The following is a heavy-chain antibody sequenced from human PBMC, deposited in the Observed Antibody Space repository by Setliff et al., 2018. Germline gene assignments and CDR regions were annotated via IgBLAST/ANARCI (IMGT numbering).Heavy chain of an antibody. V-gene: IGHV4-61*09. J-gene: IGHJ4*02. CDR3: ARERSYYYDSSGFYYEGRHFDY. Sequence: SETLSLTCTVSGGSINSGSYYWSWIRQSAGKGLEWIGYIYTSGSTNYNPSLKSRVTISLDTSKNQFSLKLSFVTAADAAVYYCARERSYYYDSSGFYYEGRHFDYWGQGTLVTVSS. CDR1: GGSINSGSYY. CDR2: IYTSGST. D-gene: IGHD3-22*01.